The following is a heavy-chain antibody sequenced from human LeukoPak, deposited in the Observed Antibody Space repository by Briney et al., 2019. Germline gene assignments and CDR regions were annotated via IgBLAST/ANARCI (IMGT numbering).Heavy chain of an antibody. V-gene: IGHV4-61*02. CDR1: GGSITDSTYY. CDR3: ASRAITVPMRDY. CDR2: FYSSGST. D-gene: IGHD5-12*01. J-gene: IGHJ4*02. Sequence: PSQTLSLTCTVSGGSITDSTYYWSWIRQPAGKGLEWLGRFYSSGSTNYNPSLKSRVSISADTSNNQFSLRLSSVTAADTAVYYCASRAITVPMRDYWGQGALVTVSS.